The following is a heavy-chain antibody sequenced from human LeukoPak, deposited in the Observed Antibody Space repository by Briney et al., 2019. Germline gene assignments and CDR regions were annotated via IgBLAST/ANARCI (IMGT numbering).Heavy chain of an antibody. J-gene: IGHJ6*03. Sequence: TLSLTCAVSGGSISSSNWWSWVRQPPGKGLEWIGEIYHSGSTNYNPSLKSRVTISVDTSKNQFSLKLSSVTAADTAVYYCADGPLVPAAEYYYYYYMDVWGKGTTVTVSS. V-gene: IGHV4-4*02. CDR2: IYHSGST. D-gene: IGHD2-2*01. CDR3: ADGPLVPAAEYYYYYYMDV. CDR1: GGSISSSNW.